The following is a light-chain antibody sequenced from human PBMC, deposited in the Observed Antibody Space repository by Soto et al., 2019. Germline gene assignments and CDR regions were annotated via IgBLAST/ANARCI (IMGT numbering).Light chain of an antibody. CDR3: QQYGSSRPT. CDR1: QSVRSTY. V-gene: IGKV3-20*01. J-gene: IGKJ1*01. CDR2: GAS. Sequence: EMVLTQSPGTLSLSPGERATLSCRASQSVRSTYLAWYQQKPGQAPRLLIYGASSRATGIPDRFSGSGSGTDFTLTISRLEPEDFAVYYCQQYGSSRPTFGQGTKVDIK.